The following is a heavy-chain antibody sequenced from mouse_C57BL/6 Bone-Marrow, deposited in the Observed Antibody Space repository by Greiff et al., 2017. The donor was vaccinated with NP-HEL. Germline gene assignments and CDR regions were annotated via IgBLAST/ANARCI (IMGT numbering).Heavy chain of an antibody. V-gene: IGHV1-53*01. Sequence: QVQLQQSGTELVKPGASVKLSCKASGYTFTSYWMHWVKQRPGPGLEWIGNINPSNGGTNYNETFKSKATLTVATSSSTAYMQLSSMTSEDSAVYYCARSLYDYDGAWFAYWGQGTLVTVSA. CDR2: INPSNGGT. D-gene: IGHD2-4*01. CDR1: GYTFTSYW. J-gene: IGHJ3*01. CDR3: ARSLYDYDGAWFAY.